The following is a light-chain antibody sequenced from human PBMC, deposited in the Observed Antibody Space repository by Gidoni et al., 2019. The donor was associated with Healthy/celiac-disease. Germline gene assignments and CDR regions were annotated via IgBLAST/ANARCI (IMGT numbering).Light chain of an antibody. CDR2: EVS. CDR1: SSDVGGYNY. J-gene: IGLJ2*01. V-gene: IGLV2-14*01. CDR3: SSYTSSNTVV. Sequence: QSALTQPASVSGSPGQSITISCTGTSSDVGGYNYVSWYQQHPGKAPELMIYEVSKRPSGVSNRFSGSKSGNTASLTISGPQAEDEADYYCSSYTSSNTVVFGGGTKLTVL.